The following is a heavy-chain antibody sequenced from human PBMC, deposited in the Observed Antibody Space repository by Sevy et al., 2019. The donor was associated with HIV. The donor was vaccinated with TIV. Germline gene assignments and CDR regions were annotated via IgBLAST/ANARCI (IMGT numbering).Heavy chain of an antibody. J-gene: IGHJ4*02. Sequence: GGSLRLSCAASGFTFSTYAMTWVRQAPGRGQEWVSVISFSGGSTYYADSVKGRFTISKDNSKNTLYLQMNSLRAEDTAVYYCAKDRVSGAYYTGDFDYWGQGTLVTVSS. CDR1: GFTFSTYA. D-gene: IGHD3-3*01. V-gene: IGHV3-23*01. CDR2: ISFSGGST. CDR3: AKDRVSGAYYTGDFDY.